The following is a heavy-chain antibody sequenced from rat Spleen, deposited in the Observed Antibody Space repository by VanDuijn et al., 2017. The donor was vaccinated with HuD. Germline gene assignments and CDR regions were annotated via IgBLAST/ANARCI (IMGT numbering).Heavy chain of an antibody. D-gene: IGHD1-4*01. CDR3: TRSKGYPGIAFDY. V-gene: IGHV2S63*01. Sequence: VQLKESGPGLVQPSQTLSLTCTVSGFSLTDYSVHWVRQPPGKGLEWMGVLWRGGSTAYNSTLKSRRSISRDTAKSQLFLKINSLQTEDTAIYYCTRSKGYPGIAFDYWGQGVMVTVSS. J-gene: IGHJ2*01. CDR2: LWRGGST. CDR1: GFSLTDYS.